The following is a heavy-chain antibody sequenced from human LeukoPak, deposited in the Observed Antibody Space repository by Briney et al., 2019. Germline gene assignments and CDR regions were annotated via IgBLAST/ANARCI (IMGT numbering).Heavy chain of an antibody. V-gene: IGHV5-51*01. D-gene: IGHD1-26*01. CDR1: GYSFTSYW. CDR3: ARPLVGATFGYAFDI. CDR2: IYPGDSDT. Sequence: GESLKISCKGSGYSFTSYWIGWVRQMPGKGLEWMGIIYPGDSDTRYSPSFQGQVTISADKSISTAYLQWSSLKASDTAMYYCARPLVGATFGYAFDIWGQGTMVTVSS. J-gene: IGHJ3*02.